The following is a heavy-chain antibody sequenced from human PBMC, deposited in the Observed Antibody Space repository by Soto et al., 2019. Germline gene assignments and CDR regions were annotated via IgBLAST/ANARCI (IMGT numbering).Heavy chain of an antibody. CDR3: ARASRIRYFDWLLPQELNWFDP. V-gene: IGHV1-69*13. CDR2: IIPIFGTA. D-gene: IGHD3-9*01. CDR1: GGTFSSYA. Sequence: SVKVSCKASGGTFSSYAISWVRQAPGQGLEWMGGIIPIFGTANYAQKFQGRVTITADESTSTAYMELSSLRSEDTAVYYCARASRIRYFDWLLPQELNWFDPWGQGTLVTVSS. J-gene: IGHJ5*02.